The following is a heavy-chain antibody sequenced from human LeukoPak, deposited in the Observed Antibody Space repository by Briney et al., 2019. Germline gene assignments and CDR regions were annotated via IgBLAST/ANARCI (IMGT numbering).Heavy chain of an antibody. D-gene: IGHD3-9*01. Sequence: KPSETLSLTCAVYGGSFSGYYWSWIRQPPGKGLEWIGEINHSGSTNYNPSLKSRVTISVDTSKNQFSLKLSSVTAADTAVYYCAREKRKVLRYFDERSLPYYMDVWGKGTTVTVSS. V-gene: IGHV4-34*01. CDR3: AREKRKVLRYFDERSLPYYMDV. J-gene: IGHJ6*03. CDR1: GGSFSGYY. CDR2: INHSGST.